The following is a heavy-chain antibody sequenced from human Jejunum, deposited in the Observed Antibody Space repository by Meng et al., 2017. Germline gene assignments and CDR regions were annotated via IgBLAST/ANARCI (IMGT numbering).Heavy chain of an antibody. D-gene: IGHD5-18*01. J-gene: IGHJ4*02. CDR3: ARGGYYSFDY. CDR2: IHHGGDT. V-gene: IGHV4-4*02. Sequence: VHLAESGPGLVEPSGTLSLTCAVSGASISSGYWWSWVRQPPGKGLEWIGEIHHGGDTNYNPSLKSRVTISVDKSNNQYSLRLTSVTAADTAMYYCARGGYYSFDYWGQGTLVTVSS. CDR1: GASISSGYW.